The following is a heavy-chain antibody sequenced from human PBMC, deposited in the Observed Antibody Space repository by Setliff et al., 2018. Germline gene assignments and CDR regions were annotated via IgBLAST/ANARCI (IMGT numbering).Heavy chain of an antibody. V-gene: IGHV4-59*12. CDR3: ARGGGRYHSDS. CDR2: IYYSGST. Sequence: LSLTCTVSGGSISSYYWSWIRQPPGKGLEWIGYIYYSGSTNYNPSLKSRVTMSVDKSKNQFSLKLSSVTAADTAVYCCARGGGRYHSDSWGQGILVTVSS. D-gene: IGHD1-1*01. J-gene: IGHJ4*02. CDR1: GGSISSYY.